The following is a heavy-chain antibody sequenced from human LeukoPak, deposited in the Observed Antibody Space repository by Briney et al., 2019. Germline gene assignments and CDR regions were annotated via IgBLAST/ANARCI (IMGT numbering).Heavy chain of an antibody. Sequence: GGSLRLSCAASGFTFSNYNMNWVRQTPGKGLEWVSSITRSSIYTFYADSVKGRFTISRDNARNSLYLQMNSLRAEDTAVYYCARDSDWNDGLDYWGQGTLVTVSS. J-gene: IGHJ4*02. CDR2: ITRSSIYT. CDR1: GFTFSNYN. D-gene: IGHD1-1*01. CDR3: ARDSDWNDGLDY. V-gene: IGHV3-21*01.